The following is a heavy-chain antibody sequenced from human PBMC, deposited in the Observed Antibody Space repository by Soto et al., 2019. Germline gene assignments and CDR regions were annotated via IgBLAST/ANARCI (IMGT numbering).Heavy chain of an antibody. CDR2: IRGSATTT. V-gene: IGHV3-23*01. CDR1: GFTFRNYA. Sequence: VGSVRLSCIGSGFTFRNYARSWVCQAPGKGLEWVSAIRGSATTTYYADSVKGRFTISRDNAKSSLYLQMNNLRAEDTDFYFCARATQSYYDTSGYYSYVHWGQGAQLTVSS. CDR3: ARATQSYYDTSGYYSYVH. D-gene: IGHD3-22*01. J-gene: IGHJ4*02.